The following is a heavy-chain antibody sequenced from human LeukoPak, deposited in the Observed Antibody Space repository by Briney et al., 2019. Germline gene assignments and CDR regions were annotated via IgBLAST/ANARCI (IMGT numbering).Heavy chain of an antibody. D-gene: IGHD1/OR15-1a*01. CDR2: IKEDGTYT. V-gene: IGHV3-74*01. Sequence: GGSLRLSCAASGFSFSKYWMHWVRQTPGEGLVWVSRIKEDGTYTSYADSVKGRFTISRENAKNSLYLQMNSLRAGDTAVYYCARGTGFDYWGQGTLATVSS. CDR1: GFSFSKYW. J-gene: IGHJ4*02. CDR3: ARGTGFDY.